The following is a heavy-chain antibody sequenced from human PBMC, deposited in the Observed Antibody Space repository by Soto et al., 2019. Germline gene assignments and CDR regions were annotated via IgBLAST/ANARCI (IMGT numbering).Heavy chain of an antibody. CDR1: GFTFSSYY. V-gene: IGHV3-7*03. Sequence: EVQLVESGGGLVQPGGSLRLSCAASGFTFSSYYMSWVRQAQGKGLEWVANVNGDGSEKYYVDSVKGRFTISRDDSKNTLYLQMNSLKTEDTAVYYCTTVSGYDSSGYFDYWGQGTLVTVSS. D-gene: IGHD3-22*01. CDR3: TTVSGYDSSGYFDY. CDR2: VNGDGSEK. J-gene: IGHJ4*02.